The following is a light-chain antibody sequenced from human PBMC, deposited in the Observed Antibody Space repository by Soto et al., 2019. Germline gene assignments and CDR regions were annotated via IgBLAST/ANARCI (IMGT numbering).Light chain of an antibody. CDR2: GAP. J-gene: IGKJ1*01. Sequence: EIVVTQSPATLSVSPGERATLSCRASQGVSSNLAWYQQKPGQAPRLLIYGAPTRATGIPARFSGSGSGTEFTLTISSLQSEDFAVYYCQQYNNWPPWTFGQGTKVEIK. CDR3: QQYNNWPPWT. CDR1: QGVSSN. V-gene: IGKV3-15*01.